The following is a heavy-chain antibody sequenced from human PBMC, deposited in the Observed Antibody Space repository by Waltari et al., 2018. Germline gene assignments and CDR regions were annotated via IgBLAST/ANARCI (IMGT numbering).Heavy chain of an antibody. CDR1: GFSFSRYW. V-gene: IGHV3-74*01. J-gene: IGHJ4*02. CDR3: ARIITFGGVFEGPDY. D-gene: IGHD3-16*02. CDR2: MNTEGSTS. Sequence: EVQLVESGGGLVQPGGSLRLSCAASGFSFSRYWMHWVRQAPGKGLVWVSSMNTEGSTSNYADSVKGRFTVSRDNAKNTVHLQMNSLRAEDTAVYYCARIITFGGVFEGPDYWGQGTLVIVSS.